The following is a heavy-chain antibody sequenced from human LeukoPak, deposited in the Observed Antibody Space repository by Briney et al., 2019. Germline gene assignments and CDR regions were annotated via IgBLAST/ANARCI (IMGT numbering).Heavy chain of an antibody. CDR1: GFTVSSNS. J-gene: IGHJ4*02. CDR3: ARRAGAYSHPYDY. Sequence: GGSLRLSCTVSGFTVSSNSMSWVRQAPGKGLEWVSFIYSDNTHYSDSVKGRFTISRDNSKNTLYLQMNSLRAEDTAVYYCARRAGAYSHPYDYWGLGTLVTVSS. V-gene: IGHV3-53*01. D-gene: IGHD4/OR15-4a*01. CDR2: IYSDNT.